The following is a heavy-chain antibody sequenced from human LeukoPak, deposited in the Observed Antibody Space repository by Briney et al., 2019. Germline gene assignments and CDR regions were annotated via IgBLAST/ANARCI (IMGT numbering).Heavy chain of an antibody. CDR1: GFTVSSNS. J-gene: IGHJ4*02. CDR3: ARRAGAYSHPYDY. Sequence: GGSLRLSCTVSGFTVSSNSMSWVRQAPGKGLEWVSFIYSDNTHYSDSVKGRFTISRDNSKNTLYLQMNSLRAEDTAVYYCARRAGAYSHPYDYWGLGTLVTVSS. V-gene: IGHV3-53*01. D-gene: IGHD4/OR15-4a*01. CDR2: IYSDNT.